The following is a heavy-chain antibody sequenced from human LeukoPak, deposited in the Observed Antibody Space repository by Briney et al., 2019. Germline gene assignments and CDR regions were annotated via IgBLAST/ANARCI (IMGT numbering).Heavy chain of an antibody. V-gene: IGHV4-59*01. Sequence: SETLSLTCTVSGGSISSYYWSWIRQPPGKGLEWIGYIYYSGSTNYNPSLKSRVTISVDTSKNQFSLKLSSVTAADTAVYYCARARLYSSSWYYWYFDLWGRGTLVTVSS. CDR1: GGSISSYY. D-gene: IGHD6-13*01. CDR2: IYYSGST. CDR3: ARARLYSSSWYYWYFDL. J-gene: IGHJ2*01.